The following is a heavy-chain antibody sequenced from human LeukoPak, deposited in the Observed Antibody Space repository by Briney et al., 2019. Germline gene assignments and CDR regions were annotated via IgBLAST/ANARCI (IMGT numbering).Heavy chain of an antibody. V-gene: IGHV4-4*02. CDR1: GGSISTNNW. D-gene: IGHD3-22*01. Sequence: SGTLSLTCAVSGGSISTNNWWSWVRQPPGKGLEWIGEIYHSGNTNYNPSLKSRVTISVDKSKNQFSLKLSSVTAADTAVYYCVRDHREDISVYYAFDYWGQGTLVTVSS. J-gene: IGHJ4*02. CDR2: IYHSGNT. CDR3: VRDHREDISVYYAFDY.